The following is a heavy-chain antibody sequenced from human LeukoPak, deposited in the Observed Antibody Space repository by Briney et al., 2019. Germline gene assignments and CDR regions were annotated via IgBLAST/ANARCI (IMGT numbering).Heavy chain of an antibody. CDR2: INSDGSST. J-gene: IGHJ4*02. Sequence: PGGSLRLSCAASGFTFNSYWMHWVRQTPGKGLVWVSRINSDGSSTSYADSVKGRFTISRDNSKNTLYLQMNSLRAEDTAVYYCAKIEEMATISDYWGQGTLVTVSS. V-gene: IGHV3-74*01. D-gene: IGHD5-24*01. CDR3: AKIEEMATISDY. CDR1: GFTFNSYW.